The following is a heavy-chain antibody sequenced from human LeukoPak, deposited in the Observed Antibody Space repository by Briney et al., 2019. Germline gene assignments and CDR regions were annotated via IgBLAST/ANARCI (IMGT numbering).Heavy chain of an antibody. CDR3: ARQDLTGAPFDY. CDR1: GFTVSGNY. D-gene: IGHD7-27*01. J-gene: IGHJ4*02. Sequence: PGGSLRLSCAASGFTVSGNYMSWVRQAPGKGLEWVSLIYSGGTTYYADSVKGRFTISRDNSKNTLYLQMNNLRAEDTAVYYCARQDLTGAPFDYWGQGTLVTVSS. V-gene: IGHV3-53*01. CDR2: IYSGGTT.